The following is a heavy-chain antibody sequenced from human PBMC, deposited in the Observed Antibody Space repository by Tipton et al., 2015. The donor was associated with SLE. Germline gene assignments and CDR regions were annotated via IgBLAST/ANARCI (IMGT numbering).Heavy chain of an antibody. D-gene: IGHD3-22*01. J-gene: IGHJ3*02. CDR2: VSAYNGDT. CDR3: ARVAGIVVVAAAYFDM. CDR1: DFTFTSGDG. V-gene: IGHV1-18*01. Sequence: QVQLVQSGAEVKKPGASVMVSCKASDFTFTSGDGITWVRQAPGQGLEWMGWVSAYNGDTNYAQNLQDRVTTTIDTSTRTAYMEMTSLRSDDTAMYYCARVAGIVVVAAAYFDMWGQGTMVTVSS.